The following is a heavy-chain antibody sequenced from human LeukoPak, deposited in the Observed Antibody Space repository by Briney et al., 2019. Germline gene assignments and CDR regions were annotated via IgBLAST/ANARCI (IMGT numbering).Heavy chain of an antibody. J-gene: IGHJ3*02. D-gene: IGHD3-10*01. V-gene: IGHV3-23*01. CDR1: GFTFSSYA. CDR2: VNGGGGDT. CDR3: AKYYYGSGSYSFDI. Sequence: GGSLRLSCAASGFTFSSYAMSWVRQAPGKGLEWVSAVNGGGGDTYYADSVKGRFTISRDNSKSTLYLQMNSLRAEDTAFYYCAKYYYGSGSYSFDIWGQGTMVTVSS.